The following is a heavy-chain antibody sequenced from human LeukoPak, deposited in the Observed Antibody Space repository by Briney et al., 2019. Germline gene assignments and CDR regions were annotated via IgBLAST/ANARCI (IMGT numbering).Heavy chain of an antibody. CDR3: ARSSPIVATILYYFDY. D-gene: IGHD5-12*01. CDR1: GGTFSSYA. V-gene: IGHV1-69*05. CDR2: IIPIFGTA. J-gene: IGHJ4*02. Sequence: SVKVPCKASGGTFSSYAISWVRQAPGQGLEWMGRIIPIFGTANYAQKFQGRVTITTDESTSTAYMELSSLRSEDTAVYYCARSSPIVATILYYFDYWGQGTLVTVSS.